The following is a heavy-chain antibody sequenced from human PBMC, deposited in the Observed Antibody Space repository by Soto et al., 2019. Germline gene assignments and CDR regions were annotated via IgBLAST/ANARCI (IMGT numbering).Heavy chain of an antibody. V-gene: IGHV4-39*01. Sequence: PSETLSLTWTVSGGSISSRSYYVVGIRQPPGKALQWMSRIYYSGSTCYYPSLKTRSTISLDRARNLFSLKLRSVTAADTDVYYCARHRGLSGSSPISGNDYFDSWGQGTLVTVS. CDR2: IYYSGST. D-gene: IGHD6-13*01. J-gene: IGHJ4*02. CDR3: ARHRGLSGSSPISGNDYFDS. CDR1: GGSISSRSYY.